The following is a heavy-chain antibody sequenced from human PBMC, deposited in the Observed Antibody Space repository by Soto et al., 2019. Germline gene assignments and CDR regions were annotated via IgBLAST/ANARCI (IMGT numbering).Heavy chain of an antibody. Sequence: PGGSLRLSCEVSGFTLSTYSMNWVRQAPGKGLEWVSFITSSGSTTYYAEYVKGRFTVSRDNVKNSLFLQMNSLRDEDTAVYYCARVAIASGGVIAVTYALDVWGQGTTVTVSS. CDR2: ITSSGSTT. J-gene: IGHJ6*02. CDR3: ARVAIASGGVIAVTYALDV. CDR1: GFTLSTYS. D-gene: IGHD3-16*02. V-gene: IGHV3-48*02.